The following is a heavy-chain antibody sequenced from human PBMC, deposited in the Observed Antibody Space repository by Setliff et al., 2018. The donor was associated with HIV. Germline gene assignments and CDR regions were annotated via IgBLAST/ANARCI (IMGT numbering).Heavy chain of an antibody. CDR3: ARVSESGVTGLMSYFQH. CDR1: GYTFTNFD. CDR2: VNPESGDT. J-gene: IGHJ1*01. D-gene: IGHD3-16*01. Sequence: ASVKVSCKASGYTFTNFDINWVRQATGQGLEWMGWVNPESGDTGYAQKFQDRVTITRNTSINTAYMELNSLRFEDTAVYYCARVSESGVTGLMSYFQHWGQGTLVTVSS. V-gene: IGHV1-8*03.